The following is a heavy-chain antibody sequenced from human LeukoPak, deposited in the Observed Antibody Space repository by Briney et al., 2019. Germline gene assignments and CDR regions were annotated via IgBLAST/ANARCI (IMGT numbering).Heavy chain of an antibody. CDR2: INHNGNVN. CDR1: GFTFSSYW. Sequence: GGSLRLSCAASGFTFSSYWMNWARQAPGKGLEWVASINHNGNVNYYVDSVKGRFTISRVNAKNSLYLQMSNLRAEDTAVYFCARGGGLDVWGQGATVTVSS. J-gene: IGHJ6*02. V-gene: IGHV3-7*03. D-gene: IGHD3-16*01. CDR3: ARGGGLDV.